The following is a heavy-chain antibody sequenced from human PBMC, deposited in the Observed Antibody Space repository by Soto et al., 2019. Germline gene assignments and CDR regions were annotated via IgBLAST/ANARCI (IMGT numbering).Heavy chain of an antibody. J-gene: IGHJ4*02. D-gene: IGHD5-18*01. Sequence: PSETLSLTCAVSGGSISSGDYYWSWIRQPPGKGLEWIGHIHYSGNTYHNPSLKSRVTISVDTSKNQFSLKLTSVTAADTAVYYCARDNGYSYGYNLDHWGQGTLVTVSS. CDR2: IHYSGNT. CDR1: GGSISSGDYY. CDR3: ARDNGYSYGYNLDH. V-gene: IGHV4-30-4*02.